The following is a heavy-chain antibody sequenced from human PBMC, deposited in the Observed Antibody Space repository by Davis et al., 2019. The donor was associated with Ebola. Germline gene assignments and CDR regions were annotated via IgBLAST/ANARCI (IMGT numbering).Heavy chain of an antibody. D-gene: IGHD2-15*01. J-gene: IGHJ6*03. CDR3: ARVARYCSGGSCYVSYYMDV. CDR1: GFTFSSYA. Sequence: GESLKISCAASGFTFSSYAMNWVRQAPGKGLEWVSGFSGSGGYTYYADSVKGRFTISRDNSKNTLYLQMNSLRAEDTAVYYCARVARYCSGGSCYVSYYMDVWGKGTTVTVSS. V-gene: IGHV3-23*01. CDR2: FSGSGGYT.